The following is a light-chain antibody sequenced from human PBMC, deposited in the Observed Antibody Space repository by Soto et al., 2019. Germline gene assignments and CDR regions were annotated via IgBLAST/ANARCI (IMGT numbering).Light chain of an antibody. J-gene: IGKJ4*01. CDR1: QSVPNNK. Sequence: EIVLTQSPGTLSLSPGERATLSCRASQSVPNNKLAWYQQKPGQAPRLLIYAASSRATGIPDRFSGSGSGTDFTLTISGLEPEDFAVYYCQQFGDSPPVTFGGGTKVEIK. V-gene: IGKV3-20*01. CDR2: AAS. CDR3: QQFGDSPPVT.